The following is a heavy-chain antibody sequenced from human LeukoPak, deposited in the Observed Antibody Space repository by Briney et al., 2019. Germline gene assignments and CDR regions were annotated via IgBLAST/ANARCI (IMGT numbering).Heavy chain of an antibody. CDR3: SSIPGGYTYGDDAFDI. Sequence: GASVKVSCKASGYTFTSYYMHWVRQAPGQGLEWMGWINPKSGGTNYAQKFQGKVTMTRDTSISTAYMELSRLRSDDTAVYYCSSIPGGYTYGDDAFDIWGQGTMVTVSS. J-gene: IGHJ3*02. D-gene: IGHD5-18*01. CDR2: INPKSGGT. V-gene: IGHV1-2*02. CDR1: GYTFTSYY.